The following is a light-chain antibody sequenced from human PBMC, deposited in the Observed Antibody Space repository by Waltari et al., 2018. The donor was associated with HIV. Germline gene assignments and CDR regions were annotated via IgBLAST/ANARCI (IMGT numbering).Light chain of an antibody. J-gene: IGLJ3*02. V-gene: IGLV1-47*01. Sequence: QSVLTQPPSASGTPGQRVTIPCSGSNSNVGNNYVSWYQHLPGTTPKPLIYRNNQRPSGDPDRFSGSKSGTSASLAISGLRSEDEADYYCAAWDDSLSGRVFGGGTKLTVL. CDR3: AAWDDSLSGRV. CDR1: NSNVGNNY. CDR2: RNN.